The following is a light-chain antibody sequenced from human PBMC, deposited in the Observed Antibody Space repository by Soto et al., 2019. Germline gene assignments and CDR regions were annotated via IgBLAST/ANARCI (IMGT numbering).Light chain of an antibody. CDR3: SLYTSSSTFV. Sequence: ALTQPPSVSGSPGQSVTISCTGTSSDVESYDRVSWYQQPPGTAPKLMLYEVSNRPSGVPDRFSGSKSGNTASLTISGLQAEDEADYYCSLYTSSSTFVFGTGTKVTV. CDR2: EVS. CDR1: SSDVESYDR. J-gene: IGLJ1*01. V-gene: IGLV2-18*01.